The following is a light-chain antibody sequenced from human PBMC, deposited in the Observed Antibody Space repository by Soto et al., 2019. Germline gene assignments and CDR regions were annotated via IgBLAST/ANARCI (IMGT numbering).Light chain of an antibody. J-gene: IGLJ3*02. CDR2: STN. Sequence: QTVVTQEPSFSVSPGRTVTLTCGLSSGSVSTSYYPSWYQQTPGQAPRTLIYSTNTRSSGVPDRFSGSILGNEAALTITGSQADDESDYYCVLYMGSGIGVFGGGTKLTVL. CDR1: SGSVSTSYY. CDR3: VLYMGSGIGV. V-gene: IGLV8-61*01.